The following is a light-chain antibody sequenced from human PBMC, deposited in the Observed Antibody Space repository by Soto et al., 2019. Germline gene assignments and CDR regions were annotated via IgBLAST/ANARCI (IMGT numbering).Light chain of an antibody. CDR3: LHYGSSPPPYT. Sequence: DIVLTQSPGTLSLSPGERATLSCRASQSVSNNYLAWYQQNPGQTPRLLISGVSNRATGIPDRFSGSGSGTDFTFTISSLEPEDFAVYYCLHYGSSPPPYTFGQGTKLEIK. CDR2: GVS. J-gene: IGKJ2*01. CDR1: QSVSNNY. V-gene: IGKV3-20*01.